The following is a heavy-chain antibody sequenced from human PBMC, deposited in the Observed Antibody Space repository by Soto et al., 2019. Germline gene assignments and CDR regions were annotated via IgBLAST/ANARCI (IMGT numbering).Heavy chain of an antibody. CDR3: AKDYRGNWFDP. V-gene: IGHV3-7*05. J-gene: IGHJ5*02. D-gene: IGHD3-10*01. CDR2: IKQDGSEK. CDR1: GFIFSTYW. Sequence: GGSLRLSCAGSGFIFSTYWMSWVRQAPGKGLEWVANIKQDGSEKYYVDSVKGRFTISRDNAKNSLYLQMNSLRADDTAVYYCAKDYRGNWFDPWGQGTLVTVSS.